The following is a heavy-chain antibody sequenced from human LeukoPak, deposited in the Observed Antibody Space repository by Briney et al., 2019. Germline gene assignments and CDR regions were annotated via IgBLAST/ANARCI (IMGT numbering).Heavy chain of an antibody. CDR3: GRGWGSGVYASAFDM. CDR2: ISYDGSNK. D-gene: IGHD2-15*01. V-gene: IGHV3-30-3*01. Sequence: PGRSLRLSCAASGFTFSSYAMHWVRQAPGKGLEWVAVISYDGSNKYYADSVKGRFTISRDNSKNTLYLQMNSLRAEDTTVYHCGRGWGSGVYASAFDMWGQGTMVTVSS. J-gene: IGHJ3*02. CDR1: GFTFSSYA.